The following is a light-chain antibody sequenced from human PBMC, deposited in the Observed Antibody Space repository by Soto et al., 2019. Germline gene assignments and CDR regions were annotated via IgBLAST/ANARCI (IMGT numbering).Light chain of an antibody. CDR3: QQYGNSPT. J-gene: IGKJ4*01. CDR2: GTS. Sequence: EIVLTQSPGTVSLSPGERATLSCRASQSVSSSDLAWYQHKPGQSPRLLIYGTSIRATGIPDRFSGSGSGTGFTLTINRLEPEDSAVYYCQQYGNSPTFGGGTKVDIK. CDR1: QSVSSSD. V-gene: IGKV3-20*01.